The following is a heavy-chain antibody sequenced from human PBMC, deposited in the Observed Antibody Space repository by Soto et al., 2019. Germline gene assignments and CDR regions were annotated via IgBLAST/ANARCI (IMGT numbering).Heavy chain of an antibody. CDR2: INANNGST. V-gene: IGHV1-18*01. D-gene: IGHD4-17*01. Sequence: ASVKVSCKASGDTFTSYGISWVRQAPGQGLEWMGRINANNGSTNYAQKLQGRVTMTRDTSTSTVYMELSSLRSEDTAVYYCASQTTVTSDAFDIWGQGTMVTVSS. J-gene: IGHJ3*02. CDR3: ASQTTVTSDAFDI. CDR1: GDTFTSYG.